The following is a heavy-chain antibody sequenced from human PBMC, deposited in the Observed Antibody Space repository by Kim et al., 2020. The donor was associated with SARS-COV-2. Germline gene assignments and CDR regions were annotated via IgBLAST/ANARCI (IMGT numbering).Heavy chain of an antibody. J-gene: IGHJ4*02. CDR2: T. V-gene: IGHV1-18*01. CDR3: ARDGSGSGIDH. Sequence: TQLAQKFQDRVTLTKYTSTSTAYMELRSLRPDDTAIYYCARDGSGSGIDHWGQGTLVTVSS. D-gene: IGHD1-26*01.